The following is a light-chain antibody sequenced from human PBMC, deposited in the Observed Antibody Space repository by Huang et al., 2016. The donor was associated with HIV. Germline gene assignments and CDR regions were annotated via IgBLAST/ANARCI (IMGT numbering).Light chain of an antibody. J-gene: IGKJ1*01. Sequence: EIVLTHSPGTLSLSPGERATLSCRAGQTVSSSYLAWYQQKPGQAPSLLIYGASNRATGIPDRVSGGGAGTDCTLTISRLEPEDFAVYYCQQYGSSPWTFGQGTKVEIK. CDR1: QTVSSSY. V-gene: IGKV3-20*01. CDR2: GAS. CDR3: QQYGSSPWT.